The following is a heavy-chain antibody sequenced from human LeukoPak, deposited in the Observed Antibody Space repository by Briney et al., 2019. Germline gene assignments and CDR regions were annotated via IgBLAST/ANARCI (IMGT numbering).Heavy chain of an antibody. CDR1: GYTCTSYD. V-gene: IGHV1-8*01. D-gene: IGHD2-15*01. CDR3: ARALSKDIVVVVAAEMDV. CDR2: MNPNSGNT. Sequence: ASVKVSCKASGYTCTSYDINWVRQATGQGLEWMGWMNPNSGNTGYAQKFQGRVTMTRNTSISTAYMELSSLRSEDTAVYYCARALSKDIVVVVAAEMDVWGKGTTVTVSS. J-gene: IGHJ6*04.